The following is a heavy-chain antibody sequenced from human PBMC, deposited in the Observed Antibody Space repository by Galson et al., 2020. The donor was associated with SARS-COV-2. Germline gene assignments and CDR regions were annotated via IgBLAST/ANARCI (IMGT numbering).Heavy chain of an antibody. V-gene: IGHV3-43*01. D-gene: IGHD6-13*01. Sequence: GESLKISCAASGFTFDDYTMHWVRQAPGKGLEWVSLISWDGGSTYYADSVKGRFTISRDNSKNSLYLQMNSLRTEDTALYYCAKDEWYSSSWPGFGMDVWGQGTTVTVSS. CDR2: ISWDGGST. CDR3: AKDEWYSSSWPGFGMDV. J-gene: IGHJ6*02. CDR1: GFTFDDYT.